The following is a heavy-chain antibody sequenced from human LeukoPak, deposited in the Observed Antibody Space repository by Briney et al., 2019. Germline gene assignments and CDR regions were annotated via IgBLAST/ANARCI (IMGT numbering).Heavy chain of an antibody. J-gene: IGHJ3*02. Sequence: GGSLRLSCAATKFSLSSYGMHWVRQAPGKGLEWVAFIRYDGSNNYYADSVKGRFTISRDNSKNTLYLQMNSLRAEDTAVYYCAKLPELGIPDAFDIWGQGTVVTVSS. D-gene: IGHD7-27*01. V-gene: IGHV3-30*02. CDR1: KFSLSSYG. CDR3: AKLPELGIPDAFDI. CDR2: IRYDGSNN.